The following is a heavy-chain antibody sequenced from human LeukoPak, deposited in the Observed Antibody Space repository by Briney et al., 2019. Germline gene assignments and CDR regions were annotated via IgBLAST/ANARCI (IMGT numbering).Heavy chain of an antibody. J-gene: IGHJ4*02. CDR2: INPNSGGT. CDR3: ARGGGRDGYNLDY. CDR1: GYTFTGYY. Sequence: GASVKVSCKASGYTFTGYYMHWVRQAPGQGLEWMGWINPNSGGTNYAQKFQGWVTMTRDTSISTAYMELSRLRSDDTAVYYCARGGGRDGYNLDYWGQGTLVTVSS. V-gene: IGHV1-2*04. D-gene: IGHD5-24*01.